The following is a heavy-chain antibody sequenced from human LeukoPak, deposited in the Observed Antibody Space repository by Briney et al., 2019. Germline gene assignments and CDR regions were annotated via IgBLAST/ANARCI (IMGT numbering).Heavy chain of an antibody. CDR3: AKDRLSNGDPAGY. Sequence: GSLRLSCAASGFTFSSYAMSWVRQAPGKGLEWVSTISGNGGSTYYADSVKGRFTISRDNSRNTLYLQMNSLRAEDTAIYYCAKDRLSNGDPAGYWGQGTLVTVSS. V-gene: IGHV3-23*01. D-gene: IGHD4-17*01. CDR2: ISGNGGST. J-gene: IGHJ4*02. CDR1: GFTFSSYA.